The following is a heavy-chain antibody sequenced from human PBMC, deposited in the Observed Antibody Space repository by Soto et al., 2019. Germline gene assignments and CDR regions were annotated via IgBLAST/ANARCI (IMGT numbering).Heavy chain of an antibody. CDR3: AHPRGYGVFDAYDI. V-gene: IGHV3-23*01. D-gene: IGHD4-17*01. Sequence: GGSLRLSCAASGCTFSTYAMSWVRQAPGKGLEWVSAISGTGDYTYNADSVKGRFTISRDNPMNALYLQMNRLRIEDTAVYYCAHPRGYGVFDAYDIWGQGTMVTVSS. J-gene: IGHJ3*02. CDR1: GCTFSTYA. CDR2: ISGTGDYT.